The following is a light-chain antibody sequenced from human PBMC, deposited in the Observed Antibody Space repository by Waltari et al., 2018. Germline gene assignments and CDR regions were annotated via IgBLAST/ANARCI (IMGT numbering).Light chain of an antibody. CDR1: SSDVGGYNY. CDR3: SSYTSSSTLL. CDR2: DVS. V-gene: IGLV2-14*01. J-gene: IGLJ3*02. Sequence: QSALTQPASVSGSPGQSITISCTGTSSDVGGYNYVSWYQQHPGKAPKLIIYDVSKRPSGVSNRCSGSKSGNTASLTISGLQAEDEADFYCSSYTSSSTLLFGGGTKLTVL.